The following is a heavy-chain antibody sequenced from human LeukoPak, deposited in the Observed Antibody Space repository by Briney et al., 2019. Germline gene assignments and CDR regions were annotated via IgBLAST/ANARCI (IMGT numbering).Heavy chain of an antibody. CDR2: IIPIFGTA. J-gene: IGHJ5*02. D-gene: IGHD5-18*01. Sequence: SVKVSCKASGGTFSSYAISWVRQAPGQGLEWMGGIIPIFGTANYAQKFQGRVTITADESTSTAYMELSSLRSEDTAAYYCARRYSYGPDNWFDPWGQGTLVTVSS. CDR3: ARRYSYGPDNWFDP. V-gene: IGHV1-69*01. CDR1: GGTFSSYA.